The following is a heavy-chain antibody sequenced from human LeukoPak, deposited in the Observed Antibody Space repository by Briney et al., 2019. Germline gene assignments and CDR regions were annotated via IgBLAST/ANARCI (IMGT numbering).Heavy chain of an antibody. CDR1: GGSISSYY. J-gene: IGHJ3*02. V-gene: IGHV4-59*01. Sequence: KPSETLSLTCTVSGGSISSYYWSWVRQPPGKGLEWIGYIYYSGSTNYNPSLKSRVTISVDTSKNQFSLKLSSVTAADTAVYYCAGVYDILTGYYKEDAFDIWGQGTTVTVSS. D-gene: IGHD3-9*01. CDR3: AGVYDILTGYYKEDAFDI. CDR2: IYYSGST.